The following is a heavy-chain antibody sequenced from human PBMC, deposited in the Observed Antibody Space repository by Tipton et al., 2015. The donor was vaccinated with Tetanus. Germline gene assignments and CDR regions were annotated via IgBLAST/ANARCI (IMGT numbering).Heavy chain of an antibody. CDR2: KYYRYKEYN. Sequence: GLVKPSQTLSLNCDISGDSVDTNRAAWNWIRKSPSRGLEWQGKKYYRYKEYNDYAESLKNRIFINPDTSKNQFSLQLNSVTPEDTAVYYCAKELDYAGQFGCSFGFWGQGTLVTVSS. CDR3: AKELDYAGQFGCSFGF. V-gene: IGHV6-1*01. D-gene: IGHD4-17*01. CDR1: GDSVDTNRAA. J-gene: IGHJ4*02.